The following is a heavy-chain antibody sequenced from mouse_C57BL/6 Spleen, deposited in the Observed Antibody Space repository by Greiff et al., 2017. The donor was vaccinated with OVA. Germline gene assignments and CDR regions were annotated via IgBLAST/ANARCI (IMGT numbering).Heavy chain of an antibody. D-gene: IGHD2-4*01. Sequence: VKLVESGPGLVQPSQSLSITCTVSGFSLTSYGVHWVRQSPGKGLEWLGVIWSGGSTDYNAAFISRLSISKDNSKSQVFFKMNSLQADDTAIYHCARTEFDYDRGYAMDYWGQGTSVTVSS. V-gene: IGHV2-2*01. CDR1: GFSLTSYG. CDR2: IWSGGST. J-gene: IGHJ4*01. CDR3: ARTEFDYDRGYAMDY.